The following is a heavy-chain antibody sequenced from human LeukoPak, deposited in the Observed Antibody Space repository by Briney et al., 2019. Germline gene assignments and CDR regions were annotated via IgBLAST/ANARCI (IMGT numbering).Heavy chain of an antibody. CDR3: ALRYYYDSSGYSPSWDAFDI. Sequence: SQTLSLTCTVSGVSISSGDYYWSWIRQPPGKGLEWIGYIYYSGSTYYNPSLKSRVTISVDTSKNQFSLKLSSVTAADTAVYYCALRYYYDSSGYSPSWDAFDIWGQGTMVTVSS. CDR1: GVSISSGDYY. CDR2: IYYSGST. J-gene: IGHJ3*02. D-gene: IGHD3-22*01. V-gene: IGHV4-30-4*01.